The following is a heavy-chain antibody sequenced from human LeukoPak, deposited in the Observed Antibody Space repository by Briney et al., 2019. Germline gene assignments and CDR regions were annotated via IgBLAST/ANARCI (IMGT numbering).Heavy chain of an antibody. CDR2: ISAYNGNT. D-gene: IGHD3-3*01. CDR1: GYTFTSYG. CDR3: ATTRERFSEWLSIDQ. V-gene: IGHV1-18*01. J-gene: IGHJ4*02. Sequence: ATLYLSCTASGYTFTSYGISWVRQAPGQGLEWMGWISAYNGNTNYAQKLQGRVTMTTGTSTSTAYMELRSLRSDDTAVYYCATTRERFSEWLSIDQWGEGTLVTVFS.